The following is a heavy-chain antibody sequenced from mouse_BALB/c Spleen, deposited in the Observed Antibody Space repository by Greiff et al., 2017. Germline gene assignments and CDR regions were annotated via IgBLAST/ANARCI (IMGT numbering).Heavy chain of an antibody. D-gene: IGHD2-4*01. J-gene: IGHJ4*01. V-gene: IGHV1-54*01. CDR1: GYAFTNYL. CDR3: ARENDYDAAAYYYAMDY. Sequence: QVQLQQSGAELVRPGTSVKVSCKASGYAFTNYLIEWVKQRPGQGLEWIGVINPGSGGTNYNEKFKGKATLTADKSSSTAYMQLSSLTSDDSAVYFCARENDYDAAAYYYAMDYWGQGTSVTVSS. CDR2: INPGSGGT.